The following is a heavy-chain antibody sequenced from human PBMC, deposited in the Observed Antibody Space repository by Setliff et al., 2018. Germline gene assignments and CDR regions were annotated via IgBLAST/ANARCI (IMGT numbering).Heavy chain of an antibody. CDR1: GFAFGTYG. V-gene: IGHV3-30*02. Sequence: PGGSLRLSCAASGFAFGTYGMHWVRQAPGKGLEWLTFIRYDGSYKYYADSVKGRFTISRDNSQNTLFLQMNGLRPEDTAFYHCVPGRGSWGQGALVTVSS. J-gene: IGHJ5*02. CDR2: IRYDGSYK. CDR3: VPGRGS. D-gene: IGHD6-25*01.